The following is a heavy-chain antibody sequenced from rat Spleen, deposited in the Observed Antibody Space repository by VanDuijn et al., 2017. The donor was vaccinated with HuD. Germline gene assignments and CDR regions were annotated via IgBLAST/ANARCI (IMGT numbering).Heavy chain of an antibody. J-gene: IGHJ2*01. Sequence: EVQLVETGGGLVQPGRSLKLSCVASGFTFSRYYMYWVRQAPGTGLEWVSSINPDGGRTYYPDSVKGRLTISRDNAKSTLYLQMNSLRSEDTATYYCTRRAAMMDYWGQGVMVTVSS. CDR2: INPDGGRT. CDR3: TRRAAMMDY. V-gene: IGHV5-58*01. D-gene: IGHD1-12*01. CDR1: GFTFSRYY.